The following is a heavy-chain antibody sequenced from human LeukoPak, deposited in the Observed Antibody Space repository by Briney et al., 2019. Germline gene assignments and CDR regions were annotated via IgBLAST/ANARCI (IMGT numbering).Heavy chain of an antibody. J-gene: IGHJ4*02. CDR1: GFIFSSYG. Sequence: GGSLRLSCAASGFIFSSYGMHWVRQAPGKGLEWVAVIWYDGSNKYYADSVKGRFTISRDNSKNTLYLQMNSLRAEDTAVYYCARDRRPLTYDYWGQGTLVTVSS. CDR2: IWYDGSNK. CDR3: ARDRRPLTYDY. V-gene: IGHV3-33*08.